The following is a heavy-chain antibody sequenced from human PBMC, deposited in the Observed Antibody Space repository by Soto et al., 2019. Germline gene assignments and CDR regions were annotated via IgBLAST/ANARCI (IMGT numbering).Heavy chain of an antibody. Sequence: GGSLRLSCAASGFTFSGSAMHWVRQASGKGLEGVGRIRSKANSYATAYAASAKGRFTISRDDSKNTANRQMNSPKTEDTAVYYCTRTSGAYSSGWTFDYWGQGTLVTVSS. CDR3: TRTSGAYSSGWTFDY. CDR1: GFTFSGSA. J-gene: IGHJ4*02. V-gene: IGHV3-73*01. D-gene: IGHD6-19*01. CDR2: IRSKANSYAT.